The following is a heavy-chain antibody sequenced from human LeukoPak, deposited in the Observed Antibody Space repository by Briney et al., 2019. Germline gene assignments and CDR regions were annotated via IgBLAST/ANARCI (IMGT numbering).Heavy chain of an antibody. Sequence: GGSLRLSCAASGFTLSTYAMSWVRQTPGKGLEWVAATSSSDAGTYHADSVRGRFTISRDTSKNTLYLQMNGLRTEDTAVYYCAKELYNLNSWEDYFDFWGQGSLVTVSS. D-gene: IGHD1-7*01. CDR3: AKELYNLNSWEDYFDF. CDR2: TSSSDAGT. CDR1: GFTLSTYA. J-gene: IGHJ4*02. V-gene: IGHV3-23*01.